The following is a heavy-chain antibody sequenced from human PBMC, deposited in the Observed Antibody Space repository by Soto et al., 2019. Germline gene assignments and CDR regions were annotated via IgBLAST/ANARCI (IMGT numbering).Heavy chain of an antibody. V-gene: IGHV2-70*01. D-gene: IGHD6-19*01. J-gene: IGHJ6*02. CDR3: ARMPSIAVTGSYYYGMDV. CDR2: IDWDDDK. CDR1: GFSLSTSGMC. Sequence: SGPTLVNPTQTLTLTCTFSGFSLSTSGMCVSWIRQPPGKALEWLALIDWDDDKYYSTSLKTRLTISKDTSKNQVVLTMTNMDPVDTATYYCARMPSIAVTGSYYYGMDVWGQGTTVTVSS.